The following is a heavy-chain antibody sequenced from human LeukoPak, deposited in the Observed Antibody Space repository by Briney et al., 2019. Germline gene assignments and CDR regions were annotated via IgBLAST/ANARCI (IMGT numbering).Heavy chain of an antibody. CDR2: IIPILGIA. Sequence: SVKVSCKASGYTFTSYAMHWVRQAPGQRLEWMGRIIPILGIANYAQKFQGRVTITADKSTSTAYMELSSLRSEDTAVYYCARVIDYYDSSGSGFDYWGQGTLVTVSS. CDR1: GYTFTSYA. D-gene: IGHD3-22*01. J-gene: IGHJ4*02. V-gene: IGHV1-69*04. CDR3: ARVIDYYDSSGSGFDY.